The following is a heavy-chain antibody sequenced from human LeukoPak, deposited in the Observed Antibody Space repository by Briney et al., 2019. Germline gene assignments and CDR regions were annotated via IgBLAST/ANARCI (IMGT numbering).Heavy chain of an antibody. V-gene: IGHV1-18*01. D-gene: IGHD3-10*01. CDR1: GYTFTSYG. Sequence: GASVKVSCKASGYTFTSYGISWVRQAPGQGLEWMGWISAYNGNTNYAQKLQGRVTMTTDTSTSTAYMELRSLRSEDTAVYYCARAYGSGSYSWFDPWGQGTLVTVSS. CDR3: ARAYGSGSYSWFDP. CDR2: ISAYNGNT. J-gene: IGHJ5*02.